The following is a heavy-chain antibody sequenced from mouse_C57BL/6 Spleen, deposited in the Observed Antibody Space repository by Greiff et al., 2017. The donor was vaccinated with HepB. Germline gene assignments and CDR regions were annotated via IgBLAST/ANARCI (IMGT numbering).Heavy chain of an antibody. CDR3: ARERLSHWYFDV. Sequence: QVHVKQSGPELVKPGASVKISCQASGYTFTDYYINWVKQRPGQGLEWIGWIFPGSGSTYYNEKFKGKATLTVDKSSSTAYMLLSSLTSEDSAVYFCARERLSHWYFDVWGTGTTVTVSS. J-gene: IGHJ1*03. D-gene: IGHD2-2*01. CDR1: GYTFTDYY. CDR2: IFPGSGST. V-gene: IGHV1-75*01.